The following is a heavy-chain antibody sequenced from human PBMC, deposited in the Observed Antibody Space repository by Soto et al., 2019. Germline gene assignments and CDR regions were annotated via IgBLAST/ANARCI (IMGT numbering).Heavy chain of an antibody. CDR3: EKASYGSGSYSDY. CDR2: ISGSGGST. J-gene: IGHJ4*02. D-gene: IGHD3-10*01. Sequence: GGSLRLSCAASGFTFSSYAMSWVRQAPGKGLEWVSAISGSGGSTYYADSVKGRFTISRDNSKNTLYLQMNSLRAEDTAVYYCEKASYGSGSYSDYWGQGTLVTVSS. V-gene: IGHV3-23*01. CDR1: GFTFSSYA.